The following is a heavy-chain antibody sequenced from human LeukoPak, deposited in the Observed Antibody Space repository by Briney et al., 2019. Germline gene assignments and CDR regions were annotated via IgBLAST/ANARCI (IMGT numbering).Heavy chain of an antibody. V-gene: IGHV4-59*01. CDR3: ARRLYDSSGYYLDY. Sequence: SETLSLTCTVSGASISSSYWSWVRQAPGKGLEWIGYIYYSGSSSYNPSLKSRVTISVDTSKNQFSLKLSSVTAADTAIYYCARRLYDSSGYYLDYWGQGTLVTVS. D-gene: IGHD3-22*01. CDR1: GASISSSY. CDR2: IYYSGSS. J-gene: IGHJ4*02.